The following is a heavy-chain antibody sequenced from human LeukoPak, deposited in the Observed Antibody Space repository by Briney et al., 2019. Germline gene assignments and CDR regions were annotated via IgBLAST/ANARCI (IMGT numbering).Heavy chain of an antibody. V-gene: IGHV3-23*01. Sequence: AGSLRLSCAASGFTFSSKGRSGVRQAAGKELEWVAAMSGSGGSTYYADSVKGRFTISRDNSKNTLYLQMTSLRAEDTAVYYCAFGYSNPSYYYGMHVWGQGTTLTVPS. J-gene: IGHJ6*02. CDR2: MSGSGGST. D-gene: IGHD4-4*01. CDR1: GFTFSSKG. CDR3: AFGYSNPSYYYGMHV.